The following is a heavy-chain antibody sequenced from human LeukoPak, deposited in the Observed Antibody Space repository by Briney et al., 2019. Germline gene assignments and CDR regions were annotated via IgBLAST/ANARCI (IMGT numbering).Heavy chain of an antibody. CDR1: GYTFISYP. CDR2: INADNGNT. V-gene: IGHV1-3*01. Sequence: ASVKDSCKACGYTFISYPMHWVRQAPGQRGEWMGWINADNGNTKYSKKFQGRVTITRDTSASTAYMELSSLRSEDTAVYYCARDGLLLWFGELFPHSYYGMDDWGQGTPVTVSS. CDR3: ARDGLLLWFGELFPHSYYGMDD. D-gene: IGHD3-10*01. J-gene: IGHJ6*02.